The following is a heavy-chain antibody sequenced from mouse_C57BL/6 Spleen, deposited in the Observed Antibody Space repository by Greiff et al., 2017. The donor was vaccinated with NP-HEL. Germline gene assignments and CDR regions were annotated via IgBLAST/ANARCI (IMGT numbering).Heavy chain of an antibody. Sequence: QVQLKESGAELVKPGASVKISCKASGYAFSSYWMNWVKQRPGKGLEWIGQIYPGDGDTNYNGKFKGKATLSADKSSSTAYMQLSSLTSEDSAVYFCARLDYYGSSYYYAMDYWGQGTSVTVSS. V-gene: IGHV1-80*01. D-gene: IGHD1-1*01. CDR2: IYPGDGDT. CDR3: ARLDYYGSSYYYAMDY. J-gene: IGHJ4*01. CDR1: GYAFSSYW.